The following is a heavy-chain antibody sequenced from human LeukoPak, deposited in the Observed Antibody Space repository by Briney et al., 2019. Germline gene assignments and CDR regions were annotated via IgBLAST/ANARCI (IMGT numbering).Heavy chain of an antibody. CDR1: GFTFSTYG. Sequence: PGGTLRLSCAASGFTFSTYGVSWVRQAPGKGLQWVSTIPSGGGTYYADSMKGRVTISRDNSKNTLYLQMNSLRAEDTAVYYCARYSAYDRPFWYWGQGTLVTVSS. CDR2: IPSGGGT. V-gene: IGHV3-23*01. CDR3: ARYSAYDRPFWY. D-gene: IGHD5-12*01. J-gene: IGHJ4*02.